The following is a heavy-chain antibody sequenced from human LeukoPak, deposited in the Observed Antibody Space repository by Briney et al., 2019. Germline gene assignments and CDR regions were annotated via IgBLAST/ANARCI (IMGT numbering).Heavy chain of an antibody. CDR2: ISGSGVST. Sequence: SGGSLRLSCAASGFTVSSNYMSWVRQAPGKGLEWVSVISGSGVSTYYADSVKGRFTISRDNSKNTLYLQMNSLRAEDTAVYYCAKDPTLGAAAGGQGTLVTVSS. CDR3: AKDPTLGAAA. CDR1: GFTVSSNY. V-gene: IGHV3-23*01. J-gene: IGHJ4*02. D-gene: IGHD6-25*01.